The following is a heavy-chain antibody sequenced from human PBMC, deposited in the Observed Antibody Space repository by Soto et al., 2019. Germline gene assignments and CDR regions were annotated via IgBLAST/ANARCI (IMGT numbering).Heavy chain of an antibody. CDR2: IYHSGST. D-gene: IGHD3-10*01. CDR1: GGSISSSNW. Sequence: SETLFLTCAVSGGSISSSNWWSWVRRPPGKGLEWIGEIYHSGSTNYNPSLKSRVTISVDKSKNQFSLKLSSVTAADTAVYYCARDYMVRGVMRWFDPWGQGTLVTAPQ. V-gene: IGHV4-4*02. CDR3: ARDYMVRGVMRWFDP. J-gene: IGHJ5*02.